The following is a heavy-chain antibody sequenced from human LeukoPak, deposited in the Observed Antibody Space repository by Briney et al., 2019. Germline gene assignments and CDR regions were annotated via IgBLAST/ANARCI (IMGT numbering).Heavy chain of an antibody. V-gene: IGHV3-23*01. CDR1: GFTFSSYA. J-gene: IGHJ4*02. D-gene: IGHD3-22*01. Sequence: GGSLRLSCVASGFTFSSYAMSWVRQAAGKGLEWVSSTSSSGETTYYADSVKGRFTISRDNSRNTLYLQMNSLRAEDTAVYYCAKDRPNYYGTNGHYYRRDGDCWGQGTPVTVSS. CDR3: AKDRPNYYGTNGHYYRRDGDC. CDR2: TSSSGETT.